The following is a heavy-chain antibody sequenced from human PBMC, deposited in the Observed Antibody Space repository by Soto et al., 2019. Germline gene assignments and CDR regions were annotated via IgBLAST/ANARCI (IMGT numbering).Heavy chain of an antibody. CDR1: LLTFSSYS. Sequence: SLRLSCTSSLLTFSSYSMNWVLQNPFKWLGFFSYISSSSSTIYYADSVKGRFTISRDNAKNSLYLQMNSLRAEDTAVYYCARDYDILTGYWIPNYYYYYMDVWGKGTTVTVSS. V-gene: IGHV3-48*01. J-gene: IGHJ6*03. CDR2: ISSSSSTI. CDR3: ARDYDILTGYWIPNYYYYYMDV. D-gene: IGHD3-9*01.